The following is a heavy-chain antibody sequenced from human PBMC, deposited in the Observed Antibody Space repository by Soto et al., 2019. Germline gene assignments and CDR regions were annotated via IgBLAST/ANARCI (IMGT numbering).Heavy chain of an antibody. V-gene: IGHV4-34*01. CDR2: INHSGRV. CDR3: STRAYDTNGYYRFDP. J-gene: IGHJ5*01. D-gene: IGHD3-22*01. Sequence: LTCAVYGGSFSGHSWTWIRQSPGKGLEWIGDINHSGRVNYSPSLKSRVTISLDTSKNQFSLTLSAVTAADTAMYYCSTRAYDTNGYYRFDPWGQGTLVTVSS. CDR1: GGSFSGHS.